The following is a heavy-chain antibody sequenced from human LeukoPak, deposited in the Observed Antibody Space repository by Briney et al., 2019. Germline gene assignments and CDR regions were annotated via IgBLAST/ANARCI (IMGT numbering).Heavy chain of an antibody. CDR1: GFMFTKYA. V-gene: IGHV3-23*01. Sequence: GGSLRLSCAASGFMFTKYAMSWVRQAPGKVPEWVSAISGDAEDTYYADSVRGRFTVSRDNSKATLFLDMSSLRAEDTAVYYCAKSGFREGRPFDYWGQGTLVTVSS. CDR2: ISGDAEDT. CDR3: AKSGFREGRPFDY. D-gene: IGHD3-10*01. J-gene: IGHJ4*02.